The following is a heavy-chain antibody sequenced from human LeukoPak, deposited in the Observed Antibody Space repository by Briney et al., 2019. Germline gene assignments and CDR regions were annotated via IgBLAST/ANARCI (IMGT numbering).Heavy chain of an antibody. CDR2: IRYDGSNK. V-gene: IGHV3-30*02. Sequence: GGSLRLSCAASGFTFSSYGMHWVRQAPGKGLEWVAFIRYDGSNKYYADSVKGRFTISRDNSKNTLYLQMKSLRAEDTAVYYCARGYYNFWSGYRAEYYFDYWGQGTLVTVSS. J-gene: IGHJ4*02. D-gene: IGHD3-3*01. CDR3: ARGYYNFWSGYRAEYYFDY. CDR1: GFTFSSYG.